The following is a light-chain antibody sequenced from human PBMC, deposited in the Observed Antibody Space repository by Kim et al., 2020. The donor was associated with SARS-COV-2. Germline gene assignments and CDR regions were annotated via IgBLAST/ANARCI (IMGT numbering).Light chain of an antibody. CDR1: SRRSYY. J-gene: IGLJ2*01. V-gene: IGLV3-19*01. CDR3: NSRDSNDNVV. CDR2: GKN. Sequence: VALGQTVRITCQGDSRRSYYATWYQQKPGQALILVIYGKNNRPSGIPDRFSGSSSGNTASLTITGTQAGDEADYYCNSRDSNDNVVFGGGTQLTVL.